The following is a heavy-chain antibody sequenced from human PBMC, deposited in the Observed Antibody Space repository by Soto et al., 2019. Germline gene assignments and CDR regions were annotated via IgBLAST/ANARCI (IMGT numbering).Heavy chain of an antibody. D-gene: IGHD2-15*01. J-gene: IGHJ6*02. CDR1: GYTFTSYA. CDR2: INAGNGNT. Sequence: ASVKVSCKASGYTFTSYAMHWVRQAPGQRLEWMGWINAGNGNTKYSQKIQGRVTITRDTSASTAYMELSSLRSEDTAVYYCARDFCSGGSCYSPTSGIHYYYYGMDVWGQGTTVTVSS. CDR3: ARDFCSGGSCYSPTSGIHYYYYGMDV. V-gene: IGHV1-3*01.